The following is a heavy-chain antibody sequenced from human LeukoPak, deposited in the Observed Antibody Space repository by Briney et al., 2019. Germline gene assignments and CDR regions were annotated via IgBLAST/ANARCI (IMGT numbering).Heavy chain of an antibody. J-gene: IGHJ4*02. Sequence: GGSLRLSCSASGFTFSSYSMNWVRQAPGEGLEWGSSISSSSSYIYYADSVKGRFTISRNNDKNSLYLKINSLRARDTAVYYCARDRPIVATMGGDYWGQATLVTVSS. V-gene: IGHV3-21*01. CDR3: ARDRPIVATMGGDY. CDR2: ISSSSSYI. CDR1: GFTFSSYS. D-gene: IGHD5-12*01.